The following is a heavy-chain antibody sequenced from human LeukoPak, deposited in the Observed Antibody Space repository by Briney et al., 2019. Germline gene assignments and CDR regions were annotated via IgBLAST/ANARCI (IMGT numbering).Heavy chain of an antibody. CDR1: GFTVSSNY. J-gene: IGHJ6*02. Sequence: GGSLRLSCAASGFTVSSNYMSWVRQAPGKGLECVSVIYSGGSTYYADSVKGRFTISRDNSKNTLYLKMNSLRAEDTAVYYCARAGRWFGGSDGMDVWGQGTTVTVSS. V-gene: IGHV3-53*01. D-gene: IGHD3-10*01. CDR3: ARAGRWFGGSDGMDV. CDR2: IYSGGST.